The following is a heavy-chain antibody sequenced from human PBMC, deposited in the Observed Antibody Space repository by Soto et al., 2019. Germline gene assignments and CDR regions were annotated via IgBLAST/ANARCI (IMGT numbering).Heavy chain of an antibody. V-gene: IGHV2-5*02. D-gene: IGHD3-3*01. J-gene: IGHJ5*02. CDR1: GFSLSTSGVG. Sequence: QITLKESGPTLVKPTQTLTLTCTFSGFSLSTSGVGVGWIRQPPGKALEWLALIYWDDDKRYSPSLKSRLTITKDTSKNQVDLTMTNMDPVDTATYYCAHRPATIFGVVIRDNWFDPWGQGTLVTVSS. CDR3: AHRPATIFGVVIRDNWFDP. CDR2: IYWDDDK.